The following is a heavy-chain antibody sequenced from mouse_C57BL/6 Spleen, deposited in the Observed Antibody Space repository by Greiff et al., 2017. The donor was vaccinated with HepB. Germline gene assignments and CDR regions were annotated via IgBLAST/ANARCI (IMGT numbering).Heavy chain of an antibody. CDR2: IDPNSGGT. V-gene: IGHV1-72*01. Sequence: QVQLQQPGAELVKPGASVKLSCKASGYTFTSYWMHWVKQRPGRGLEWIGRIDPNSGGTKYNEKFKSKATLTVDKPSRTAYMQLSSLTSDDSAVYYCACTVVEPYYYAMDYWGQGTSVTVSS. CDR3: ACTVVEPYYYAMDY. CDR1: GYTFTSYW. J-gene: IGHJ4*01. D-gene: IGHD1-1*01.